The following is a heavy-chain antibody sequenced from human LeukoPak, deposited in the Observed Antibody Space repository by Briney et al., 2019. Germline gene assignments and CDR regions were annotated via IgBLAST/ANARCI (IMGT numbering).Heavy chain of an antibody. Sequence: ASETLSLTCTVSGGSISSSSYYWGWIRQPPGKGLEWIGSIYYSGSTYYNPSLKSRVTISVDTSKNQFSLKLSSVTAADTAVYYCARTPRGYCSGGSCYSVFYYWGQGTLVTVSS. V-gene: IGHV4-39*01. J-gene: IGHJ4*02. CDR3: ARTPRGYCSGGSCYSVFYY. CDR2: IYYSGST. CDR1: GGSISSSSYY. D-gene: IGHD2-15*01.